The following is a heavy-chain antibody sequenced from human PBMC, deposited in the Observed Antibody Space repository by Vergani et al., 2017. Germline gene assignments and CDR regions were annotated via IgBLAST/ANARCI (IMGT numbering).Heavy chain of an antibody. D-gene: IGHD2-15*01. J-gene: IGHJ6*03. Sequence: QVQLQESGPGLVKPSETLSLTCTVSGGSVSSGSYYWSWIRQPPGKGLEWIGYIYYSGRTNYNPSLKSRVTISVDTSKNQFSLKLSSVTAADTAVYYCARVGSYYYYYMDVWGKGTTVTVSS. V-gene: IGHV4-61*01. CDR2: IYYSGRT. CDR3: ARVGSYYYYYMDV. CDR1: GGSVSSGSYY.